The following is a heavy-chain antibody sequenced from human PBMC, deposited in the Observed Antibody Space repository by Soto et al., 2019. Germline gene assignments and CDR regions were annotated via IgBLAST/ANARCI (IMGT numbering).Heavy chain of an antibody. CDR1: GFTFSSYS. CDR3: ARRLLVSYYYYGMDV. J-gene: IGHJ6*02. Sequence: GGSLRLSCAASGFTFSSYSMNWVRQAPGKGLEWASSISISSSYIYYADSVKGRFTISRDNAKNSLYLQMNSLRAEDTAVYYCARRLLVSYYYYGMDVWGQGTTVTVSS. D-gene: IGHD2-8*02. V-gene: IGHV3-21*01. CDR2: ISISSSYI.